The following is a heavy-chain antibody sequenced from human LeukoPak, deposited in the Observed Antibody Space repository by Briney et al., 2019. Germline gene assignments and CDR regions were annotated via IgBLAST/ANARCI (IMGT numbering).Heavy chain of an antibody. CDR1: GGSISSYY. Sequence: KPSETLSLTCTVSGGSISSYYWSWIRQPPGKGLEWIGYIYDSGTTNYNPSLKSRVLMSVDTSKTQVSLKVRSVTAADTAVYYCARGWDTGYGYYGMDVWGQGTTVTVSS. CDR2: IYDSGTT. J-gene: IGHJ6*02. CDR3: ARGWDTGYGYYGMDV. D-gene: IGHD5-18*01. V-gene: IGHV4-59*01.